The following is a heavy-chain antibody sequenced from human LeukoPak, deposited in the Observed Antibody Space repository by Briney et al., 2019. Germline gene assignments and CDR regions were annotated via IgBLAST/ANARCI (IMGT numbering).Heavy chain of an antibody. Sequence: GGTLRLTCAASGVTFSDYYMSWVRQAPGKGLEWVSYISSGATVGYYADSVKGRFTISRDNSKNTLYLQMNSLRAEDTAVYYCARDRTFWGQGTLVTVSS. CDR3: ARDRTF. CDR2: ISSGATVG. CDR1: GVTFSDYY. J-gene: IGHJ4*02. V-gene: IGHV3-11*01.